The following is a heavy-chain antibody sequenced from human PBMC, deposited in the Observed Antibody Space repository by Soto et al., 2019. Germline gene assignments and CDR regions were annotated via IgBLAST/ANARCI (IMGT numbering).Heavy chain of an antibody. D-gene: IGHD6-19*01. CDR1: GFILSSFS. CDR2: ISYNGADK. CDR3: AKDENGGWFDGAFDI. Sequence: PGGSLRLSCGASGFILSSFSLHWVRQAPGKGLEWVAVISYNGADKYYAASVKGRFTISRDMSTNTLYLQMNSLRAEDTAIYYCAKDENGGWFDGAFDIWGQGTMVTVSS. J-gene: IGHJ3*02. V-gene: IGHV3-30-3*01.